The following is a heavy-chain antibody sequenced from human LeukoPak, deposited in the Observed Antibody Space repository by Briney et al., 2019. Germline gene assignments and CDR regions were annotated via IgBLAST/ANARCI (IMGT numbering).Heavy chain of an antibody. V-gene: IGHV3-23*01. CDR1: GFTFSSYA. D-gene: IGHD6-6*01. CDR2: ISGSGGST. J-gene: IGHJ4*02. Sequence: PGGSLRLSCAASGFTFSSYAMSWVRQAPGKGLEWVSAISGSGGSTYYADSVKGRFTISRDNSKNTLYLQMNSLRAEDTAVYYCVNPPVQYRWDYFDYWGQGTLVTVSS. CDR3: VNPPVQYRWDYFDY.